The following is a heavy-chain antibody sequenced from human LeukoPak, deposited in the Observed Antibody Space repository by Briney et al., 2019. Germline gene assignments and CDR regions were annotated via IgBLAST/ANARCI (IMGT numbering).Heavy chain of an antibody. CDR2: MNPNSGNT. J-gene: IGHJ4*02. CDR1: GYTFTSYD. D-gene: IGHD3-10*01. Sequence: GASVKVSCKASGYTFTSYDINWVRQATGQGLEWMGWMNPNSGNTGYAQKFQGRVTITRDTSLSTAYMELSSLTSDDTALYYCARVSSRDIGLSYWGQGTLVTVSS. CDR3: ARVSSRDIGLSY. V-gene: IGHV1-8*03.